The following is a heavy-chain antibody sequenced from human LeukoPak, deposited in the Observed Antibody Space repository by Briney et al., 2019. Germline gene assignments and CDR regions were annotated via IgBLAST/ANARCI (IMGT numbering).Heavy chain of an antibody. D-gene: IGHD6-19*01. CDR3: ARSASSGWVYYYYNYMDV. CDR1: VFNFSSYA. Sequence: GRSLRLSCVASVFNFSSYAMHGVRQAPGKGLEWVALISYDGGEKYYADSVKGRFTISRDNSKNTLSLQMNSLTAEDTAVYYCARSASSGWVYYYYNYMDVWGKGATVTVSS. J-gene: IGHJ6*03. V-gene: IGHV3-30*04. CDR2: ISYDGGEK.